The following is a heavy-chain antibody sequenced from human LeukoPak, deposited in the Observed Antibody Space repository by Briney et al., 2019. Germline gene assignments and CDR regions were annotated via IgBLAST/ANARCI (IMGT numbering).Heavy chain of an antibody. V-gene: IGHV4-31*03. CDR1: GGSISSGGYY. D-gene: IGHD3-3*01. J-gene: IGHJ4*02. Sequence: PSETLSLTCTVSGGSISSGGYYWSWIRQHPGKGLGWIGYIYYSGSTYYNPSLKSRVTISVGTSKNQFSLKLSSVTAADTAVYYCARGSGYYTYFDYWGQGTLVTVSS. CDR2: IYYSGST. CDR3: ARGSGYYTYFDY.